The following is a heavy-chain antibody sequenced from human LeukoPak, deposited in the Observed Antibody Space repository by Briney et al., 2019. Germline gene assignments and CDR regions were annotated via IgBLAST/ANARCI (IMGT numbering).Heavy chain of an antibody. CDR2: ISWNSGSI. V-gene: IGHV3-9*01. D-gene: IGHD5-18*01. Sequence: GGSLRLSCAASGFTFDDYAMHWVRQAPGKGLEWVSGISWNSGSIGYADSVKGRFTISRDNAKNSLYLQMNSLRAEDTALYYCAKDIDTAMATGAFDIWGQGTMVTVSS. J-gene: IGHJ3*02. CDR1: GFTFDDYA. CDR3: AKDIDTAMATGAFDI.